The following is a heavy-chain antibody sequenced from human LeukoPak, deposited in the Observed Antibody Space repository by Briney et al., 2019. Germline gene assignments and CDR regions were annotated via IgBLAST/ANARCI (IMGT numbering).Heavy chain of an antibody. D-gene: IGHD2-15*01. CDR1: GYTFTSYA. Sequence: ASVKVSCKASGYTFTSYAMNWVRQAPGQGLEWMGWINTNTGNPTYAQGFTGRFVFSLDTSVSTAYLQISSLKAEDTAVYYCARVRCSGGSCYWYYYYYIDVWGKGTTVTVSS. V-gene: IGHV7-4-1*02. J-gene: IGHJ6*03. CDR2: INTNTGNP. CDR3: ARVRCSGGSCYWYYYYYIDV.